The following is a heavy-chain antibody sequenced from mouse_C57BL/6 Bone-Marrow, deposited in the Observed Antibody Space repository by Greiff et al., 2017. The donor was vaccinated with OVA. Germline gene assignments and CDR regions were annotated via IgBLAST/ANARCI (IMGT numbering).Heavy chain of an antibody. V-gene: IGHV1-5*01. CDR1: GYTFTSYW. D-gene: IGHD1-1*01. CDR3: TRSITTVVAETFDY. CDR2: IYPENSDT. J-gene: IGHJ2*01. Sequence: VQLQQSGTVLARPGASVKMSCKTSGYTFTSYWMHWVKQRPGQGLEWIGAIYPENSDTSYNQKFKGKAKLTAVTSASTAYMELSSLTNEDSAVYYCTRSITTVVAETFDYWGQGTTLTVSS.